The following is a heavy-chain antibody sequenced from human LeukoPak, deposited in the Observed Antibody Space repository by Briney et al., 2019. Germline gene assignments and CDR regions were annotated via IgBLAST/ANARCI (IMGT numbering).Heavy chain of an antibody. J-gene: IGHJ5*02. D-gene: IGHD3/OR15-3a*01. CDR3: AREAVTIFALVRTQTTKSPHRFDP. V-gene: IGHV1-46*01. CDR2: INPSGGST. CDR1: GYSFATYH. Sequence: ASVKVSCKASGYSFATYHMHWVRQAPGQGLEWMGIINPSGGSTNYAQNFQGRVTMTRDMSTSTVYMELSSLRSEDTAVYYCAREAVTIFALVRTQTTKSPHRFDPWGQGTLVTVSS.